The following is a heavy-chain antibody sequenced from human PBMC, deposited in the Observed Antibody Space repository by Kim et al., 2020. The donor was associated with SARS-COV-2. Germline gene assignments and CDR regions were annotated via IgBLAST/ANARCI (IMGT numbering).Heavy chain of an antibody. CDR3: AKQLSRMYYYYGMDV. Sequence: GGSLRLSCTASGFTFSSYGMHWVRQAPGKGLEWVAVIWYDGSNKYYADSVKGRFTISRDNSKNTLYLQMNSLRAEDTAVYYCAKQLSRMYYYYGMDVWGQGTTVTVSS. J-gene: IGHJ6*02. V-gene: IGHV3-33*06. CDR2: IWYDGSNK. D-gene: IGHD1-1*01. CDR1: GFTFSSYG.